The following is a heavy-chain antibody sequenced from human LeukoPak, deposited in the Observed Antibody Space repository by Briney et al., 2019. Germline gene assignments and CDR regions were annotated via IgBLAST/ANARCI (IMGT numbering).Heavy chain of an antibody. V-gene: IGHV1-2*04. D-gene: IGHD6-19*01. Sequence: AAVTVCRSASGSTFTGYYIHWVRQPPGQGMGRMGWTNLNSGGTNYAQKLQGWVTMNRDTYISTDYMELSRLRSDDTAVYYCAREFGLVRPRGRDVGGKGTTVSV. J-gene: IGHJ6*04. CDR1: GSTFTGYY. CDR3: AREFGLVRPRGRDV. CDR2: TNLNSGGT.